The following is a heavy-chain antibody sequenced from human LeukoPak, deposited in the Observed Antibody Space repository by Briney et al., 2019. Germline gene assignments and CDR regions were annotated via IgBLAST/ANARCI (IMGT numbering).Heavy chain of an antibody. CDR3: ARGNSYGALY. D-gene: IGHD5-18*01. CDR2: IYYSGST. J-gene: IGHJ4*02. CDR1: GGSISSSSYY. Sequence: PSETLSLTCTVSGGSISSSSYYWGWIRQPPGKGLEWIGSIYYSGSTYYNPSLKSRVTISVDTSKNQFSLKLSSVTAADTAVYYCARGNSYGALYWGQGTLVTVSS. V-gene: IGHV4-39*07.